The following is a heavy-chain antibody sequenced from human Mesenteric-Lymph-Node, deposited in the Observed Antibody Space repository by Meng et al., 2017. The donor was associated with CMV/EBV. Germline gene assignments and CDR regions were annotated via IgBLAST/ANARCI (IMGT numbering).Heavy chain of an antibody. J-gene: IGHJ6*02. D-gene: IGHD2-2*01. CDR2: IYSGGST. CDR1: GFTVSSNY. V-gene: IGHV3-53*05. CDR3: ARGYCSSTSCPAPYYYYGMDV. Sequence: GESLKISCAASGFTVSSNYMSWVRQAPGKGLEWVSVIYSGGSTYYADSVKGRFTISRDNSKNTLYLQMNSLRAEDTAVYYCARGYCSSTSCPAPYYYYGMDVWGQGTTVTVSS.